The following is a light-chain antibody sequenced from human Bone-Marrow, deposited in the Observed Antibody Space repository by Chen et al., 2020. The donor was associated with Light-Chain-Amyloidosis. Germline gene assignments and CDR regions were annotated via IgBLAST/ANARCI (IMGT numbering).Light chain of an antibody. Sequence: SYVLTQPYSVSVAPGQTATIACGGNNIGSTSVHWYQQTPGQAPLLVVYDSDRPSGIPERLSGSNSGNTATLTISRVEAGDEADYYCQVWDRSSDRPVFGGGTKLTVL. CDR2: DS. CDR3: QVWDRSSDRPV. V-gene: IGLV3-21*02. CDR1: NIGSTS. J-gene: IGLJ3*02.